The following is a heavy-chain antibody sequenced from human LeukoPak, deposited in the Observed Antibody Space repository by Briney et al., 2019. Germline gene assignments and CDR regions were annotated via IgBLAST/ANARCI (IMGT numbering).Heavy chain of an antibody. D-gene: IGHD3-3*01. CDR1: GFTFSSYG. Sequence: PGRSLRLSCAASGFTFSSYGMHWVRQAPGKGLEWVAVIWSDESHKYYADSVKGRFTISRDNSKNTLYLQMNSLRAEDTAVYYCARDTIFGVVIMDAFDIWGQGTMVTVSS. J-gene: IGHJ3*02. CDR2: IWSDESHK. CDR3: ARDTIFGVVIMDAFDI. V-gene: IGHV3-33*01.